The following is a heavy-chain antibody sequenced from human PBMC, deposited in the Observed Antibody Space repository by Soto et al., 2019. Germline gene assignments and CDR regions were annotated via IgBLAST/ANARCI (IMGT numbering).Heavy chain of an antibody. CDR1: GGAFYSYT. Sequence: SVKVSCKASGGAFYSYTFSWVRQAPGQGLEWMGRIIPVFGKTRSAPTFQDRVTLSADKSASTVFLELNSLQSDDTAVYFCAKGPKFSSSFAESWGQGTRVTVSS. V-gene: IGHV1-69*08. CDR2: IIPVFGKT. J-gene: IGHJ5*02. CDR3: AKGPKFSSSFAES. D-gene: IGHD6-6*01.